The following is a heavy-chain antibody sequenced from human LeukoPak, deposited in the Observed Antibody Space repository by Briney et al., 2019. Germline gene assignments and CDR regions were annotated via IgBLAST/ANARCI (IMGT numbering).Heavy chain of an antibody. D-gene: IGHD6-19*01. V-gene: IGHV4-39*07. CDR3: ARVWGVAVAGSYYYYGMDV. CDR1: GGSISNINYY. J-gene: IGHJ6*02. CDR2: IYYSGST. Sequence: SETLSLTCTVSGGSISNINYYWAWIRQPPGTELEWIGTIYYSGSTYYNSSLKSRVTISLDTSKNQFSLKLSSVTAADTAVYYCARVWGVAVAGSYYYYGMDVWGQGTTVTVSS.